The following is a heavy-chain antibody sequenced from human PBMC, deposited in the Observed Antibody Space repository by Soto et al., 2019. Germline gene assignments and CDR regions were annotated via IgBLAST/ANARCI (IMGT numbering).Heavy chain of an antibody. CDR2: ISGSGGST. CDR3: AKDTTVTRFYYYYGMDV. V-gene: IGHV3-23*01. D-gene: IGHD4-17*01. CDR1: GFTFSSYA. J-gene: IGHJ6*02. Sequence: EVQLLESGGGLVQPGGSLRLSCAASGFTFSSYAMSWVRQAPGKGLEWVSAISGSGGSTYYADSVKGRFTISRDNSKNTLYLQMNSLRAEDTAVYYCAKDTTVTRFYYYYGMDVWGQGTTVTVSS.